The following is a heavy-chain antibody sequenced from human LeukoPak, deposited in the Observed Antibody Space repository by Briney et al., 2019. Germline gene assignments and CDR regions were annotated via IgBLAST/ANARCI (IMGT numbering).Heavy chain of an antibody. CDR1: GGCIRVYY. CDR3: ARDQGLTVSPYYYYGMDV. V-gene: IGHV4-4*07. Sequence: SETLSLTCSVSGGCIRVYYSGSIPEPAREGLESRGGMDTSGSTDYNPSLKSPFTMSVATSRNQLSLKLYSVTAADTAVYYCARDQGLTVSPYYYYGMDVWGQGTTLTVSS. J-gene: IGHJ6*02. CDR2: MDTSGST. D-gene: IGHD4-17*01.